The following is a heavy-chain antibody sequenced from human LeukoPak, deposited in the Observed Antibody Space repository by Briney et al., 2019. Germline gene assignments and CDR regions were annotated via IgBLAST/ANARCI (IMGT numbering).Heavy chain of an antibody. V-gene: IGHV3-66*01. CDR2: IYSGGSM. CDR1: GFTVSTSY. D-gene: IGHD1-1*01. Sequence: GGSLRLSCAASGFTVSTSYMSWVRQAPGKGLQWVSVIYSGGSMYYADSVKGRFTISRDSSKNTLYLQMSSLRADDTAVYYCARYLTGGSSAFDMWGQGTMITVSS. J-gene: IGHJ3*02. CDR3: ARYLTGGSSAFDM.